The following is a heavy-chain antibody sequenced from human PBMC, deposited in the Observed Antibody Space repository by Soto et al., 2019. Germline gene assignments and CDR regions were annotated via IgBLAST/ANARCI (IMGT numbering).Heavy chain of an antibody. D-gene: IGHD2-15*01. Sequence: ASVKVSCKASGGTFSSYAISWVRQAPGQGLEWMGGIIPIFGTANYAQKFQGRVTITADESTSTAYMELSSLRSEDTAVYYCARGSGYCSGGSCYNNWFDPWGQGTLVTVSS. CDR3: ARGSGYCSGGSCYNNWFDP. CDR2: IIPIFGTA. J-gene: IGHJ5*02. CDR1: GGTFSSYA. V-gene: IGHV1-69*13.